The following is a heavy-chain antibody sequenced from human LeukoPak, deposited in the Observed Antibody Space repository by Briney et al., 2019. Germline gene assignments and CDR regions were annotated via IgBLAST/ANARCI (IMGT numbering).Heavy chain of an antibody. CDR2: ISSSSSYI. D-gene: IGHD4-11*01. CDR3: ARESGGVTLRPFDY. Sequence: PGGPLRLSCAASGFTFSSYSMNWVRQAPGKGLEWVSSISSSSSYIYYADSVKGRFTISRDNAKNSLYLQMNSLRAEDTAVYYCARESGGVTLRPFDYWGQGTLVTVSS. J-gene: IGHJ4*02. CDR1: GFTFSSYS. V-gene: IGHV3-21*01.